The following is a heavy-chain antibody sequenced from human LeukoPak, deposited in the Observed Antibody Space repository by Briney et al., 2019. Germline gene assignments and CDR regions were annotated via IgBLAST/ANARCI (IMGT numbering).Heavy chain of an antibody. D-gene: IGHD3-22*01. CDR1: GLTFIRCA. CDR3: VKDANYFDSGSYLIPFDS. CDR2: ISGSVSRT. J-gene: IGHJ4*02. Sequence: GGSLRLSSAASGLTFIRCAMGGVCGTPRGGVEWGAGISGSVSRTYYADAVNGRFNISRDHSKNTLYLQINSLRAEDTAVYYCVKDANYFDSGSYLIPFDSWGQGTLVTVSS. V-gene: IGHV3-23*01.